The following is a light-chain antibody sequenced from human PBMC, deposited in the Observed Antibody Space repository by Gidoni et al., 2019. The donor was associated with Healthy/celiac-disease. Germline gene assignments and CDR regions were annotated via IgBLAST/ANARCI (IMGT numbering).Light chain of an antibody. CDR3: QQRSNWPHT. CDR1: QRVSSY. V-gene: IGKV3-11*01. Sequence: PARLSLSTGERATLTCRASQRVSSYLAWYQQKPGQAPRLLIYDASNRATGIPARFSGSGSGTDFTLTISSLEPEDFAVYYCQQRSNWPHTFGQGTKLEIK. J-gene: IGKJ2*01. CDR2: DAS.